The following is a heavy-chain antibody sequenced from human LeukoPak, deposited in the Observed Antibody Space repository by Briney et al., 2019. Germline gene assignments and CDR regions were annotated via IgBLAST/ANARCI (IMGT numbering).Heavy chain of an antibody. Sequence: PSETLSLTCAVYGGSFSGYYWSWIRQPPGKGLEWIGEINHSGSTNYNPSLKSGVTISVDTSKNQFSLKLSSVTAADTAVYYCARVEYSSSWHFQHWGQGTLVTVSS. D-gene: IGHD6-13*01. J-gene: IGHJ1*01. V-gene: IGHV4-34*01. CDR3: ARVEYSSSWHFQH. CDR1: GGSFSGYY. CDR2: INHSGST.